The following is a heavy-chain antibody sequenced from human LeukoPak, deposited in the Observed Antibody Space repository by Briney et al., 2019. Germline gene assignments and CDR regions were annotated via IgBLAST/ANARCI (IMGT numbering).Heavy chain of an antibody. J-gene: IGHJ4*02. D-gene: IGHD3-10*02. CDR1: GFTFSSYS. V-gene: IGHV3-21*01. Sequence: GGSLRLSCAASGFTFSSYSMNWVRQAPGKGLEWVSSISSSSSYIYYADSVKGRFTISRDNSKNTLYLQMNSLRAEDTAVYYCAKDGFFSLFGELLPAMLLDYWGQGTLVTVSS. CDR3: AKDGFFSLFGELLPAMLLDY. CDR2: ISSSSSYI.